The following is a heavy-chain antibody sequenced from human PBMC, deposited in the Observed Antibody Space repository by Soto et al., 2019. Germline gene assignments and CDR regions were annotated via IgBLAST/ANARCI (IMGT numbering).Heavy chain of an antibody. J-gene: IGHJ4*02. CDR3: ARRRGYCSGGSCQKDDY. V-gene: IGHV3-21*01. Sequence: EVQLVESGGGLVKPGGSLRLSCAACGFTFSSYSMNWVRQAPGKGLEWVSSISSSSSYIYYADSVKGRFTISRDNAKNSLYLQMNSLRAEDTAVYYCARRRGYCSGGSCQKDDYWGQGTLVTVSS. CDR1: GFTFSSYS. D-gene: IGHD2-15*01. CDR2: ISSSSSYI.